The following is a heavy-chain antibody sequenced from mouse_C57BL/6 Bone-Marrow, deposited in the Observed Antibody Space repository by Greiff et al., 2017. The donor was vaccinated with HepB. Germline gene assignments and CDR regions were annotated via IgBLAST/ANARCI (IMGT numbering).Heavy chain of an antibody. Sequence: EVKLVESGEGLVKPGGSLKLSCAASGFTFSSYAMSWVRQTPEKRLEWVAYISSGGDYIYYADTVKGRFTISRDNARNTLYLQMSSLKSEDTAMYYCTRGGYYGSLYYFDYWGQGTTLTVSS. CDR3: TRGGYYGSLYYFDY. CDR1: GFTFSSYA. D-gene: IGHD1-1*01. J-gene: IGHJ2*01. V-gene: IGHV5-9-1*02. CDR2: ISSGGDYI.